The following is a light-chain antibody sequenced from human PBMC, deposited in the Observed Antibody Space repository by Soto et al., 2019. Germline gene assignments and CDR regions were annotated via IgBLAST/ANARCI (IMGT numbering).Light chain of an antibody. CDR1: SSNLGAGYD. CDR2: GNR. J-gene: IGLJ3*02. CDR3: QAYDYSLTASV. V-gene: IGLV1-40*01. Sequence: QDVVPQPPSVSGAPGQRVTLSCTGNSSNLGAGYDVHWYKQVPGSAPKLVIFGNRNRPSGVPERFSGSKSGTSASLAITGLQAEDEADYYGQAYDYSLTASVVGGGTKVTVL.